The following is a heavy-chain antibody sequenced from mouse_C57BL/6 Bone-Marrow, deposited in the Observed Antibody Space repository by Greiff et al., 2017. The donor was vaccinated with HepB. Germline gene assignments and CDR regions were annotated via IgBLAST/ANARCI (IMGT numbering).Heavy chain of an antibody. CDR3: ARAGRNYYGSSGFAY. D-gene: IGHD1-1*01. J-gene: IGHJ3*01. CDR2: IDPSDSET. Sequence: QVQLQQPGAELVRPGSSVKLSCKASGYTFTSYWMHWVKQRPIQGLEWIGNIDPSDSETHYNQKFKDKATLTVDKSSSTAYMQLSSLTSEDSAVYYCARAGRNYYGSSGFAYWGQGTLVTVSA. CDR1: GYTFTSYW. V-gene: IGHV1-52*01.